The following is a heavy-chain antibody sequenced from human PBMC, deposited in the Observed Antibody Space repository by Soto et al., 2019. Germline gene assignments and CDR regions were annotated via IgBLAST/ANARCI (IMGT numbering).Heavy chain of an antibody. D-gene: IGHD3-22*01. CDR3: ARALGPSFYYDSDGPLNPFDI. CDR1: GGDFSSYS. Sequence: QVQLVQSGAEVKKPGSSVKVSCKTSGGDFSSYSMNWVRQAPGQGPEWMGGIIPMFGTPNYAPRFQGRVTIAADESTTTVYMELSSLTSEDTAVYYCARALGPSFYYDSDGPLNPFDIWGQGTMVTVSS. CDR2: IIPMFGTP. J-gene: IGHJ3*02. V-gene: IGHV1-69*01.